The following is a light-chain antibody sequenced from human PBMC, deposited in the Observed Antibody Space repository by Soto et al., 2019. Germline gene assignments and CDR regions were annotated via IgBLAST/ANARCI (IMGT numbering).Light chain of an antibody. V-gene: IGLV2-8*01. J-gene: IGLJ3*02. CDR1: NSDIGGYSY. CDR3: SSYAGSNIL. Sequence: QSALTQPPSASGSPGQSVTISCTGTNSDIGGYSYVSWYQQHPGKAPKLMIYEVSKRPSGVPDRFSGSRSGSTASLTVSGLQAEDEDDYYCSSYAGSNILFGGGTQLTVL. CDR2: EVS.